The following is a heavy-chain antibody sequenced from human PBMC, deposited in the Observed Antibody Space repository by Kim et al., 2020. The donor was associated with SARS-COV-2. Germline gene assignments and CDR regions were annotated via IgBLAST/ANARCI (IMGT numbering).Heavy chain of an antibody. CDR2: T. Sequence: TYYNPSLKSRVTISVDTSKNQFSLKLSSVTAADTAVYYCARGIGGSTGGYWGQGTLVTVSS. J-gene: IGHJ4*02. V-gene: IGHV4-39*07. D-gene: IGHD1-26*01. CDR3: ARGIGGSTGGY.